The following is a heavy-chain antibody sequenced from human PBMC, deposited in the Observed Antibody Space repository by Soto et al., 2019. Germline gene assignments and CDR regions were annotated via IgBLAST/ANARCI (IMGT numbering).Heavy chain of an antibody. CDR3: ARGVGGSGLNWFDP. V-gene: IGHV4-59*12. CDR2: IHYSGSA. Sequence: SETLSLTCTVSGSSIIGNDWTWSRQSPERGLEWIGYIHYSGSANYNTPLNRRLTMSVDRSKSQSSMMLAAVTAADKAVYYCARGVGGSGLNWFDPWGQGTLVTVSS. D-gene: IGHD3-3*01. J-gene: IGHJ5*02. CDR1: GSSIIGND.